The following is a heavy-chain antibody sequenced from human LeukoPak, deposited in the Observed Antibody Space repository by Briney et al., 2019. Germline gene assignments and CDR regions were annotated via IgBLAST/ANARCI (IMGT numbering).Heavy chain of an antibody. Sequence: SETLSLTCAVYGGSFSGFYWSWIRQPPGKGLEWIGEINHGGITNYNPSLKSRVTISVDTSKNQFSLKLSSVTAADTAVYYCARHRSGWLQSSFDYWGQGTLVTVSS. CDR3: ARHRSGWLQSSFDY. V-gene: IGHV4-34*01. J-gene: IGHJ4*02. D-gene: IGHD5-24*01. CDR1: GGSFSGFY. CDR2: INHGGIT.